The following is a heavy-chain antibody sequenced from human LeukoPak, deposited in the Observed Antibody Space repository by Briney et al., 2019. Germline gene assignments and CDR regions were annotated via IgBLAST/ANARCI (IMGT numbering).Heavy chain of an antibody. J-gene: IGHJ6*03. D-gene: IGHD6-13*01. V-gene: IGHV4-38-2*02. CDR2: IHHSGST. Sequence: SETLSLTCTVSGYFISSGYYWGWIRQPPGKGLQWIGSIHHSGSTYYNPSLKSRVTISVDTSKNQFSLKLSSVTAADTAVYYCARGARVEGYSSSSLNYYYYYMDVWGKGTTVTVSS. CDR3: ARGARVEGYSSSSLNYYYYYMDV. CDR1: GYFISSGYY.